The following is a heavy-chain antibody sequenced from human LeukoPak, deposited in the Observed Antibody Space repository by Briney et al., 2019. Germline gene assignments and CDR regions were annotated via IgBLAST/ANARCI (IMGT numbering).Heavy chain of an antibody. CDR1: GYTFTGYY. CDR3: ARGEGYTVMGLMDV. D-gene: IGHD5-18*01. J-gene: IGHJ6*04. CDR2: INPNSGGT. Sequence: ASVKVSCKASGYTFTGYYMHWVRQAPGQGLEWMGWINPNSGGTNYAQKFQGWVTMTRDTSISTAYMELSRLRSDDTAVYYCARGEGYTVMGLMDVWGKGTTVTVSS. V-gene: IGHV1-2*04.